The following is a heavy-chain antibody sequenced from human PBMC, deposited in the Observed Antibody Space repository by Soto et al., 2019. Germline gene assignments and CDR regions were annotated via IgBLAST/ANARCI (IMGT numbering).Heavy chain of an antibody. CDR1: GFTFSSYS. J-gene: IGHJ4*02. CDR2: ISYDGNRN. V-gene: IGHV3-30*03. D-gene: IGHD1-26*01. CDR3: ARGRGAYSFDY. Sequence: GGSLRLSCAASGFTFSSYSMNWVLQAPGKGLQWVTFISYDGNRNSFANSVKGRFTISRDISKNTIYLEMNSLTVDDTATYYCARGRGAYSFDYWGQGTVVTVPS.